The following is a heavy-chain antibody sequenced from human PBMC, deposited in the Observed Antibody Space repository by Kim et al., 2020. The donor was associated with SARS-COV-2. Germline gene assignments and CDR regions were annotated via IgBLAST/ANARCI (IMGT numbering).Heavy chain of an antibody. CDR2: ISHSGST. D-gene: IGHD3-9*01. CDR3: ARGDATYYGILTGSYYFDY. Sequence: SETLSLTCTVSGYSISSGSYWGCSPQPPGKGLWGIASISHSGSTYYNPSLKSRVTISVDTSKNPFSLKLSSVTAADTAVYYCARGDATYYGILTGSYYFDYWGQGTLVTVSS. J-gene: IGHJ4*02. CDR1: GYSISSGSY. V-gene: IGHV4-38-2*02.